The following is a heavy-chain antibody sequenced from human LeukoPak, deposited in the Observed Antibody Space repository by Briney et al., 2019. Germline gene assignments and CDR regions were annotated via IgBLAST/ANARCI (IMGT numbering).Heavy chain of an antibody. Sequence: GASVKASCKASGGTFSSYAISWVRQAPGQGLEWMGGIIPIFGTANYAQKFQGRVTITADESTSTAYMELSSLRSEDTAVYYCARDPDTVGYSSWFDPWGQGTLVTVSS. D-gene: IGHD5-18*01. CDR1: GGTFSSYA. J-gene: IGHJ5*02. CDR3: ARDPDTVGYSSWFDP. CDR2: IIPIFGTA. V-gene: IGHV1-69*13.